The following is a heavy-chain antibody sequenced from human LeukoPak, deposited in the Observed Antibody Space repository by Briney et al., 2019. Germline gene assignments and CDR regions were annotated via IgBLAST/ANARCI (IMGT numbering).Heavy chain of an antibody. Sequence: SETLSLTCTVSGGSISSYYWSWIRQPPGKGLEWIGYIYYSGSTNYNPSLKSRVTISVDTSKNQFSLKLSSVTAADTAVYYCARHYGVEDYGDPGYFDYWGQGTLVTVSS. CDR1: GGSISSYY. V-gene: IGHV4-59*08. CDR2: IYYSGST. CDR3: ARHYGVEDYGDPGYFDY. D-gene: IGHD4-17*01. J-gene: IGHJ4*02.